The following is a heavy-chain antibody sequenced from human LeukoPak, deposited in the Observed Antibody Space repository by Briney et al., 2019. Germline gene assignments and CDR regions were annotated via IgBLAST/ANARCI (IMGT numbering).Heavy chain of an antibody. CDR1: GFTFSSYA. D-gene: IGHD2-8*01. CDR3: ARDHCTNGVCYYYYYMDV. Sequence: GGSLRLSCAASGFTFSSYAMSWVRQAPGKGLEWVSAISGSGGSTYYADSVKGRFTISRDNSKNTLYLQMNSLRAEDTAVYYCARDHCTNGVCYYYYYMDVWGKGTTVTVSS. V-gene: IGHV3-23*01. CDR2: ISGSGGST. J-gene: IGHJ6*03.